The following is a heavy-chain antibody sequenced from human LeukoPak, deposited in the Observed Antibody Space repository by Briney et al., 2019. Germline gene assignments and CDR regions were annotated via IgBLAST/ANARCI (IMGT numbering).Heavy chain of an antibody. CDR2: INHSGST. V-gene: IGHV4-34*01. CDR1: GGSFSGYY. D-gene: IGHD2-2*01. J-gene: IGHJ4*02. Sequence: KTSETLSLTCAVYGGSFSGYYWSWIRQPPGKGLEWIGEINHSGSTNYNPSLKSRVTISVDTSKNQFSLKLSSVTAADTAVYYCARGGGDIVVVPAALGYWGQGTLVTVSS. CDR3: ARGGGDIVVVPAALGY.